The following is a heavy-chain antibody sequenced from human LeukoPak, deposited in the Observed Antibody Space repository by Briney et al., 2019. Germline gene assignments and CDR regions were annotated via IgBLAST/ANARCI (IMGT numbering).Heavy chain of an antibody. Sequence: GGSLRLSCAASGFTVSSNYMSWVRQAPGKGLEWVSVIYSGGSTYYADSVKGRFTISRDNSKNTLYLQMNSLRAEDTAVYYCARVGDVDTAMVDYRGQGTLVTVSS. J-gene: IGHJ4*02. D-gene: IGHD5-18*01. CDR3: ARVGDVDTAMVDY. CDR2: IYSGGST. V-gene: IGHV3-66*01. CDR1: GFTVSSNY.